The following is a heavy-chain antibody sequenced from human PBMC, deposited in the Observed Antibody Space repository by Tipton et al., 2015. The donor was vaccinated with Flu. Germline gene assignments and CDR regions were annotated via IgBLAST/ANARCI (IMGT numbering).Heavy chain of an antibody. CDR2: IYYSGST. CDR3: ARSRFGEPLFDY. CDR1: GGSISSGDYY. V-gene: IGHV4-30-4*01. J-gene: IGHJ4*02. Sequence: LRLSCTVSGGSISSGDYYWSWIRQPPGKGLEWIGYIYYSGSTYYNPSLKSRVTISVDTSKNQFSLKLSSVTAADTAVYYCARSRFGEPLFDYWGQGTLVTVSS. D-gene: IGHD3-10*01.